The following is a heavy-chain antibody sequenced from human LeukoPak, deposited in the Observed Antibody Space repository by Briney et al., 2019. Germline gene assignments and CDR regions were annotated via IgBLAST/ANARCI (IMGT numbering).Heavy chain of an antibody. CDR3: ASSAHYYDSNGPADY. D-gene: IGHD3-22*01. V-gene: IGHV1-69*05. CDR2: FIYIYGSA. CDR1: GGTFSSYA. J-gene: IGHJ4*02. Sequence: ASVKVSCKTSGGTFSSYAINWVRQATGQGLEWMGWFIYIYGSAVYAEKFQGRVTITTDESSSTVYTELSSLRSEDTAVYYCASSAHYYDSNGPADYWGQGTRVTLSS.